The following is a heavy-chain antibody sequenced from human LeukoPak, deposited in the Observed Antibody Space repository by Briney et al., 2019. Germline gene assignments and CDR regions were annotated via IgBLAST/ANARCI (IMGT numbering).Heavy chain of an antibody. D-gene: IGHD6-19*01. CDR2: IYYNGNT. J-gene: IGHJ4*02. CDR3: ATARYDNGWYANFGH. CDR1: GGSISSYY. Sequence: SETLSLTCTVSGGSISSYYWSWIRQSPGKGLEWIGYIYYNGNTKYNPSLKSRVTISVDTPKNQFSLEVKSVTSADTAVYYCATARYDNGWYANFGHWGPGILVTVSS. V-gene: IGHV4-59*01.